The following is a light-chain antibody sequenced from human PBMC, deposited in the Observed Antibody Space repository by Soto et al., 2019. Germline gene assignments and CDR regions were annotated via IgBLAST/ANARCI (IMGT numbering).Light chain of an antibody. CDR2: AAS. CDR3: QQYGSSPST. J-gene: IGKJ2*02. CDR1: QSVGISY. V-gene: IGKV3-20*01. Sequence: EIVLTQSPGTLSLSPGERATLSCRASQSVGISYLAWYQQKPGQAPSLLIYAASSRATGIPDRFSGSGSGKDFTLTISRLEPDDFAVYYCQQYGSSPSTFGQGTKLEIK.